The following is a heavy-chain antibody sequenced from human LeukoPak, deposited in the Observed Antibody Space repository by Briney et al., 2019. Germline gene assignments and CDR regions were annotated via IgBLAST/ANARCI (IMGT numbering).Heavy chain of an antibody. J-gene: IGHJ6*04. CDR3: ARGRNRKVVVVPAAYGMDV. Sequence: SETLSLTCAVYGGSFSGYYWNWIRQPPGKGLEWIGEINHSGSTNYNPSLKSRVTISVDTSKNQFSLKLSSVTAADTAVYYCARGRNRKVVVVPAAYGMDVWGKGTTVTVSS. V-gene: IGHV4-34*01. CDR1: GGSFSGYY. CDR2: INHSGST. D-gene: IGHD2-2*01.